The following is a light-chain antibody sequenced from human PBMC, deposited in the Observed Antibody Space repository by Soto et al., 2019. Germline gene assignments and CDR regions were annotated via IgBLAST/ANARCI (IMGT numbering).Light chain of an antibody. Sequence: QSVLTQRASVSGSPGQSITISCTGTSSDVGGYNYVSWYQQHPGKAPKLMIYDVSNRPSGVSNRFSGSKSGNTASLTISGLQAEDEADYYCSSYTSSSTPCVVFGAGTKLTVL. CDR1: SSDVGGYNY. CDR2: DVS. J-gene: IGLJ2*01. CDR3: SSYTSSSTPCVV. V-gene: IGLV2-14*01.